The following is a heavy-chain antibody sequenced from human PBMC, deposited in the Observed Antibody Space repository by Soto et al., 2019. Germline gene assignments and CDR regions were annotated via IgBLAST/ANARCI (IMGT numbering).Heavy chain of an antibody. CDR2: IYYSGST. CDR1: SGSISSGSHY. J-gene: IGHJ4*02. D-gene: IGHD3-22*01. V-gene: IGHV4-31*03. CDR3: ARGPYWDNSGYLVDY. Sequence: PSETLSLTCTVSSGSISSGSHYWSWIRQHPGKGLEWIGYIYYSGSTYYNPSLKSRVTISVDTSKNQFSLKLSSVTAADTAVYYCARGPYWDNSGYLVDYWGQGTLVTVSS.